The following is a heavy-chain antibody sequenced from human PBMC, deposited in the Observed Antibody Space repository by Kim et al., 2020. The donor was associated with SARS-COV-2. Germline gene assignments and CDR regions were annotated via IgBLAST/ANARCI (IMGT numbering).Heavy chain of an antibody. CDR1: GFTFSSYS. CDR3: ARASTWFGTQPFDY. CDR2: ISSSSSTI. J-gene: IGHJ4*02. V-gene: IGHV3-48*02. D-gene: IGHD3-10*01. Sequence: GGSLRLSCAASGFTFSSYSMNWVRQAPGKGLEWVSYISSSSSTIYYADSVKGRFTISRDNAKNSLYLQMNSLRDEDTAVYYCARASTWFGTQPFDYWGQGTLVTVSS.